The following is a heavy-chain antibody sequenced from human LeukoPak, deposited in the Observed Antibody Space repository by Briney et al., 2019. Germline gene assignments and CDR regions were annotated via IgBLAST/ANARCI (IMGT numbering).Heavy chain of an antibody. CDR3: ARGPRITLVRGGQWYFYMDV. CDR1: GYTFTGYY. Sequence: GASVKVSCKASGYTFTGYYIHWVRQAPGQGLEWMGIINPSGGSTNYAQKFQGRVTMTRDTSTSTVYMELSSLRSDDTAVYYCARGPRITLVRGGQWYFYMDVWVKGTTVTVSS. CDR2: INPSGGST. V-gene: IGHV1-46*01. D-gene: IGHD3-10*01. J-gene: IGHJ6*03.